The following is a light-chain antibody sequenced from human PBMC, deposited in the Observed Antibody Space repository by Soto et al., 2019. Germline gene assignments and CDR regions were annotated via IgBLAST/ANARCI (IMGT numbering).Light chain of an antibody. V-gene: IGLV2-8*01. CDR1: SSNVGGYNY. Sequence: QSALTQPPSASGSPGQSVTISCTGTSSNVGGYNYVSWYQQHPGKAPKLIIYEVSKRPSGFTDRFSGSKSGNSASLTVTGLLAEDEADYYGSTYASSNSLVVFGGGTQLTVL. CDR3: STYASSNSLVV. J-gene: IGLJ2*01. CDR2: EVS.